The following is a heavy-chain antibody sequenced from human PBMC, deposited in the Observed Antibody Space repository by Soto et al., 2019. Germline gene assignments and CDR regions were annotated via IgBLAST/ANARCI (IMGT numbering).Heavy chain of an antibody. D-gene: IGHD3-9*01. CDR1: GGSFSGYY. Sequence: SETLSLTCAVYGGSFSGYYWSWIRQPPGKGLEWIGEINHSGSTNYNPSLKSRVTISVDTSKNQFSLKLSSVTAADTAVYYCARGRRVLRYFDWLPRGCAFDIWGQGTVVTVSS. CDR3: ARGRRVLRYFDWLPRGCAFDI. V-gene: IGHV4-34*01. CDR2: INHSGST. J-gene: IGHJ3*02.